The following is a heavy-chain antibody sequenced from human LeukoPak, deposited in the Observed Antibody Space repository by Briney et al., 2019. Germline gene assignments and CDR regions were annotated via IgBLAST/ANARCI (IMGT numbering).Heavy chain of an antibody. J-gene: IGHJ5*02. CDR1: GGSISSYY. V-gene: IGHV4-59*01. Sequence: SETLSLTCTVSGGSISSYYWSWIRQPPGKGLEWIGYIYYSGSTNYNPSLKSRVTISVDTSKNQFSLKLSSVTAADTAVYYCARRGIGWFDPWGQGTLVTVSS. CDR2: IYYSGST. CDR3: ARRGIGWFDP. D-gene: IGHD6-13*01.